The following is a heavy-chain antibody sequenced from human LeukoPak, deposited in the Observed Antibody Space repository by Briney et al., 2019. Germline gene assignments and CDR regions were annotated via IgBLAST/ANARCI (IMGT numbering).Heavy chain of an antibody. D-gene: IGHD2-21*01. CDR2: MNPNSYNT. J-gene: IGHJ4*02. CDR1: GYTFTSYD. V-gene: IGHV1-8*03. CDR3: ARTLLGGLYCGGDCYSSLDY. Sequence: ASVKVSCKASGYTFTSYDINWVRQATGQGLEWMGWMNPNSYNTGYAQKFQGRITITRDTSIDTAYMELSSLRSEDTAVYYCARTLLGGLYCGGDCYSSLDYWGQGTLVTVSS.